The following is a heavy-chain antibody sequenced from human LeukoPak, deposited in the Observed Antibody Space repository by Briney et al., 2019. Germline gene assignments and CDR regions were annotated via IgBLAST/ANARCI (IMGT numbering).Heavy chain of an antibody. Sequence: PGGSLRLSCAASGFTFSTYSMNWVRQAPRKGLEWVSSISSNSRYRYYADSMRGRFTISRDNAKNSLYLQMNSLKPEDTAVYYCARVAEAAAFDSWGQGTLVTVSS. CDR1: GFTFSTYS. CDR3: ARVAEAAAFDS. CDR2: ISSNSRYR. V-gene: IGHV3-21*06. J-gene: IGHJ4*02. D-gene: IGHD6-13*01.